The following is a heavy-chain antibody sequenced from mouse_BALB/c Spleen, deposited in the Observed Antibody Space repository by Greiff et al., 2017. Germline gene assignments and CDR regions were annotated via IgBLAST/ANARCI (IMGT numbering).Heavy chain of an antibody. Sequence: LVKTGASVKISCKASGYSFTGYYMHWVKQSHGKSLEWIGYISCYNGATSYNQKFKGKATFTVDTSSSTAYMQFNSLTSEDSAVYYCAREGVYYYGSSYDSYFDVWGAGTTVTVSS. CDR2: ISCYNGAT. J-gene: IGHJ1*01. D-gene: IGHD1-1*01. CDR1: GYSFTGYY. V-gene: IGHV1S34*01. CDR3: AREGVYYYGSSYDSYFDV.